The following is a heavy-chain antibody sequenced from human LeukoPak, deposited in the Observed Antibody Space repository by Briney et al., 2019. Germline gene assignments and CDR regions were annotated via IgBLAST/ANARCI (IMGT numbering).Heavy chain of an antibody. CDR2: ISPYNGNI. CDR1: GYTFTRYY. J-gene: IGHJ6*02. D-gene: IGHD1-1*01. Sequence: ASVNVSCKPSGYTFTRYYMHWVRQAPGEGVEWMGWISPYNGNINYAQNIQGRVTMTTDTSTSTAYMELRSLRFEDTAVYYCARLISLTTPPYFYYDMDVWGQGTTVIVSS. V-gene: IGHV1-18*04. CDR3: ARLISLTTPPYFYYDMDV.